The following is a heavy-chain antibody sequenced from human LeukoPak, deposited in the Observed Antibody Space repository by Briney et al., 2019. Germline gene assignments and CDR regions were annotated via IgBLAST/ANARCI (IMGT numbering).Heavy chain of an antibody. CDR1: GFTFSSYG. CDR2: ISGSGDNT. Sequence: GGSLRLSCAASGFTFSSYGMTWVRQAPGKGLEWVAEISGSGDNTYYADSVKGRFTISRDNSKNTLYLQMNSLSAEDTAVYMCAKRAIIDYGRHFDSWGPGTLVSVSS. V-gene: IGHV3-23*01. CDR3: AKRAIIDYGRHFDS. J-gene: IGHJ4*02. D-gene: IGHD4-17*01.